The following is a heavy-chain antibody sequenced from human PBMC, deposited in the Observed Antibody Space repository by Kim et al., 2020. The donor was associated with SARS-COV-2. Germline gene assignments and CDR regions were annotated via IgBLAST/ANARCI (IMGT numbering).Heavy chain of an antibody. J-gene: IGHJ3*02. CDR1: GGSISSSSYY. CDR3: ARWTYYDILIHLRDAFDI. V-gene: IGHV4-39*01. D-gene: IGHD3-9*01. CDR2: IYYSGST. Sequence: SETLSLTCTVSGGSISSSSYYWGWIRQPPGKGLEWIGSIYYSGSTYYNPSLKSRVTISVDTSKNQFSLKLSSVTAADTAVYYCARWTYYDILIHLRDAFDIWGQGTMVTVSS.